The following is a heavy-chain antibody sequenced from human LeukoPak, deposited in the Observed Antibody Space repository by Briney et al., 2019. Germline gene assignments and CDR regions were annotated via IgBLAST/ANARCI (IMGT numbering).Heavy chain of an antibody. V-gene: IGHV1-8*01. CDR2: MNPNSGNT. Sequence: ASVKVSCKASGYTFTIYDINWVRQATGQGLEWMGWMNPNSGNTGYAQKFQGRVTMTRNTSISTAYMELSSLRSEDTAVYYCARGGQIVVVPAAMPSHIQGDYWGQGTLVTVSS. CDR3: ARGGQIVVVPAAMPSHIQGDY. D-gene: IGHD2-2*01. J-gene: IGHJ4*02. CDR1: GYTFTIYD.